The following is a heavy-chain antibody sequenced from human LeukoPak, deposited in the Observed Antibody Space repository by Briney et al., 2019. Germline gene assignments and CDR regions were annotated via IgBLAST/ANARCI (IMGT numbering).Heavy chain of an antibody. J-gene: IGHJ5*02. D-gene: IGHD2-2*01. CDR2: MNPNSGNT. Sequence: ASVKVSCKASGYTFTSYGINWVRQATGQGLEWMGWMNPNSGNTGYAQKFQGRVTMTRNTSISTAYMELSSLRSEDTAVYYCARSVPAATVLDPWGQGTLVTVSS. V-gene: IGHV1-8*01. CDR1: GYTFTSYG. CDR3: ARSVPAATVLDP.